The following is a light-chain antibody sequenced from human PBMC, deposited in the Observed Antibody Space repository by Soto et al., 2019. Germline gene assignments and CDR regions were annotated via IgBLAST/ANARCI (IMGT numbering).Light chain of an antibody. Sequence: DIVMTQSPDSLAVALGERATINCKSSQSILYISNNKNYLAWYQQKPGQPPKLLIYWASTRESGVPARFSGSESGTDFTLTISSLQAEDVAVYYCHQYYSPPPTFGGGTKVDIK. V-gene: IGKV4-1*01. CDR2: WAS. J-gene: IGKJ4*01. CDR3: HQYYSPPPT. CDR1: QSILYISNNKNY.